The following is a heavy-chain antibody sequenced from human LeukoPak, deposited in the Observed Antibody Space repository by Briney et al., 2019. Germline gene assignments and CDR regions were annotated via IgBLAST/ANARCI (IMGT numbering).Heavy chain of an antibody. J-gene: IGHJ4*02. CDR2: IYTSGST. CDR3: ARGEPPYFDY. CDR1: GGSISSGSYY. Sequence: SQTLSLTCTVSGGSISSGSYYWSWIRQPAGKGLEWIGRIYTSGSTNYNPSLKSRVTISVDTSKNQFSLKLSSVTAADTAVYYCARGEPPYFDYWGQGTLVTVSS. V-gene: IGHV4-61*02.